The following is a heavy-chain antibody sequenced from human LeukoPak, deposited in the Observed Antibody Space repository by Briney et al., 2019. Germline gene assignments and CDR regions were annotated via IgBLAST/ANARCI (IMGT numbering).Heavy chain of an antibody. D-gene: IGHD1-1*01. CDR1: GFTFTNSA. CDR3: ATDDVTTGTKTALGY. Sequence: SVTVSCKASGFTFTNSAVQWVRQPRGQGLAWIGWIVVDSGNTNYAQKFQEGVTINRDMSTSTAYMELSSLRSEDTAVYYCATDDVTTGTKTALGYWGQGTLVTVSS. V-gene: IGHV1-58*01. J-gene: IGHJ4*02. CDR2: IVVDSGNT.